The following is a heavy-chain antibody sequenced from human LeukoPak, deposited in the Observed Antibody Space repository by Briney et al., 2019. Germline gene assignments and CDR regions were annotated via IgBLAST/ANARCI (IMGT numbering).Heavy chain of an antibody. V-gene: IGHV1-18*01. CDR1: GYTFTSYG. CDR3: ARAFVSGWYLPADSTIDY. J-gene: IGHJ4*02. CDR2: ISAYNGNT. D-gene: IGHD6-19*01. Sequence: ASVTVSCKASGYTFTSYGISWVRQAPGQGLEWMGWISAYNGNTNYAQKFQGRVTMTRDTSTSTVYMELSSLRSEDTAVYYCARAFVSGWYLPADSTIDYWGQGTLVTVSS.